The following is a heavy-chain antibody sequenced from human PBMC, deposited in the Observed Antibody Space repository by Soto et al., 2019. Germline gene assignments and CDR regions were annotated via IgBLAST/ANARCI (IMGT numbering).Heavy chain of an antibody. Sequence: PGGSLRLSCAASGFTFSNTWMNWVRQAPGTGPEWVGRIKSKTDGGATDYAAPVKGRFTISRDDSKNTLYLQLNILRADDTAIYYCAKSITATGVRSWLDPWGQGTLVTVSS. V-gene: IGHV3-15*01. CDR2: IKSKTDGGAT. D-gene: IGHD1-1*01. J-gene: IGHJ5*02. CDR1: GFTFSNTW. CDR3: AKSITATGVRSWLDP.